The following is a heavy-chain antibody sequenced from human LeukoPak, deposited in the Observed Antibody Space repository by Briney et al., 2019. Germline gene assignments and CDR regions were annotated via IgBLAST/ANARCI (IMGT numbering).Heavy chain of an antibody. Sequence: SETLSLTCTVSGGSISYYYWSWIRQPPGKGLEWIAYIYYTGTTNCNPSLKSRVTMSLDTSKNQFSLQLTSVTAADTAVYYCARSYSGTGYYYYGMDVWGQGTTVTVSS. D-gene: IGHD1-26*01. J-gene: IGHJ6*02. V-gene: IGHV4-59*01. CDR3: ARSYSGTGYYYYGMDV. CDR2: IYYTGTT. CDR1: GGSISYYY.